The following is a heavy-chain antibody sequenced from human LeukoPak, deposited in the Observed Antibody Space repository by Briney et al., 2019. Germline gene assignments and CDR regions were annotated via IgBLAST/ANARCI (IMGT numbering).Heavy chain of an antibody. V-gene: IGHV3-30*02. CDR1: GFTFSNFG. CDR3: AKDWGVWFGEVWSGSFDN. J-gene: IGHJ4*02. D-gene: IGHD3-10*01. Sequence: GGSLRLSCAASGFTFSNFGIHWVRQAPGKGLEWVSCIVFDGSKKFYADSVNGRFIISRDNSKNTVYLQMNTLRAEDTALYYCAKDWGVWFGEVWSGSFDNWGQGPLVTVSP. CDR2: IVFDGSKK.